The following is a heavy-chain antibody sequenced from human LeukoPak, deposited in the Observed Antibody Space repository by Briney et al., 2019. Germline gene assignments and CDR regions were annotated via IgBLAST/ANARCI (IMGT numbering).Heavy chain of an antibody. CDR1: GYTFSDYY. D-gene: IGHD2-21*01. V-gene: IGHV1-69-2*01. J-gene: IGHJ4*02. Sequence: GATVKISCKASGYTFSDYYIHWVQQAPGKGLEWMGRVDPKDGEAIYAEKFQGRVIITADTSTDTAHMEMSSLRSEDTAVYYCATDGVIIVYWGQGTLVTVSS. CDR3: ATDGVIIVY. CDR2: VDPKDGEA.